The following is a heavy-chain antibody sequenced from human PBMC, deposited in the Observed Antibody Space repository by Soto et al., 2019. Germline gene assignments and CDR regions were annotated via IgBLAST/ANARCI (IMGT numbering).Heavy chain of an antibody. D-gene: IGHD2-15*01. CDR2: ISSGSTTI. CDR3: AREPYCSGGSCYSFSREYYYYMDV. J-gene: IGHJ6*03. CDR1: GFTFSTYS. Sequence: EVQLVESGGDLVQPGGSLRLSCAASGFTFSTYSRNWVRLAPGKGLEWISYISSGSTTIYYADSVRGRFTISRDNDKNSLYLKMNSLRAEDTAVYYCAREPYCSGGSCYSFSREYYYYMDVWGKGTTVTVSS. V-gene: IGHV3-48*01.